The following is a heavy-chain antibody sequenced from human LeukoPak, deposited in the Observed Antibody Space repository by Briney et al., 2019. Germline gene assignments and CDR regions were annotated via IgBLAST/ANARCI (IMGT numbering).Heavy chain of an antibody. J-gene: IGHJ4*02. CDR1: GFTFGDYA. V-gene: IGHV3-43*02. CDR2: ISGDGGST. Sequence: GGSLRLSCAASGFTFGDYAMHWVRQAPGKGLEWVSLISGDGGSTYYADSVKGRFTISRDNSKNSLYLQMNSLRAEDTAVYYCAKGVVVVPAAPQKPFDYWGQGTLVTVSS. D-gene: IGHD2-2*01. CDR3: AKGVVVVPAAPQKPFDY.